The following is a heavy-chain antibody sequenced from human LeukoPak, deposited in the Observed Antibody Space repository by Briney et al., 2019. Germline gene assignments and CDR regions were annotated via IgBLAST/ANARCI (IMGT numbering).Heavy chain of an antibody. CDR1: GGSISSSSYY. J-gene: IGHJ4*02. Sequence: PSETLSLTCTVSGGSISSSSYYWGWIRQPPGKGLEWIGSIYYSGSTYYNPSLKSRVTISVDTSKNQFSLKLSSVTAADTAVYYCARGDSLRLRYQGGFDYWGQGTLVTVSS. CDR3: ARGDSLRLRYQGGFDY. V-gene: IGHV4-39*07. CDR2: IYYSGST. D-gene: IGHD5-12*01.